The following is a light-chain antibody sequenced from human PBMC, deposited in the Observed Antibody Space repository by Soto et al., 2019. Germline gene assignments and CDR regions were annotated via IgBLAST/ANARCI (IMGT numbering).Light chain of an antibody. CDR2: DTS. CDR3: QHYSNWPYT. V-gene: IGKV3-15*01. J-gene: IGKJ2*01. Sequence: EIVMTQSPATLSVSPGERATLSCRASQSVSRKLAWYQQKPGQAPRLLIYDTSTRATDIPARFCGSESGTEFTLSISSLQSEDLAVYYCQHYSNWPYTFGQGTKLEI. CDR1: QSVSRK.